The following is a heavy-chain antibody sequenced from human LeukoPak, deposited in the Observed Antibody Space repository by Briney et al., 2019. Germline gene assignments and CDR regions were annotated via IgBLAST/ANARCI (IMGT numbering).Heavy chain of an antibody. J-gene: IGHJ4*02. CDR2: IRYDGSNE. V-gene: IGHV3-30*02. Sequence: GGSLRLSCVASGFTFSYFGMHWVRQAPGKGLEWVAFIRYDGSNEYYAESVRGRFTISRDNSKNTLYLQMNSLRVEDTAAYYCAKIEGKYQLANIPDSWGQGTLVTVSS. CDR1: GFTFSYFG. CDR3: AKIEGKYQLANIPDS. D-gene: IGHD2-2*01.